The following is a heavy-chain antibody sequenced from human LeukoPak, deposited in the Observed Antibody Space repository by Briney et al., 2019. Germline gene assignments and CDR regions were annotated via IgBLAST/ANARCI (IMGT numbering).Heavy chain of an antibody. Sequence: PGGSLRLSCAASGFTFSSYWMSWVRQAPGKGLEWVANIKQDGSEKYYVDSVKGRFTISRDNAKNSLYPQMNSLRAEDTAVYYCARASDESGPDYGDWFDPWGQGTLVTVSS. CDR3: ARASDESGPDYGDWFDP. D-gene: IGHD4-17*01. CDR1: GFTFSSYW. CDR2: IKQDGSEK. J-gene: IGHJ5*02. V-gene: IGHV3-7*03.